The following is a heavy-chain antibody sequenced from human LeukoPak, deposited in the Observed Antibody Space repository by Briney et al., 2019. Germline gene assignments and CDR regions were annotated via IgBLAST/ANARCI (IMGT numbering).Heavy chain of an antibody. CDR1: GYTFTSYG. CDR2: ISAYNGNT. J-gene: IGHJ4*02. CDR3: ARYRTFGGVIVMGDLDY. D-gene: IGHD3-16*02. V-gene: IGHV1-18*01. Sequence: ASVKVSCKASGYTFTSYGISWVRQAPGQGLEWMGWISAYNGNTNYAQELQGRVTMTTDTSTSTAYMELRSLRSDDTAVYYCARYRTFGGVIVMGDLDYWGQGTLVTVSS.